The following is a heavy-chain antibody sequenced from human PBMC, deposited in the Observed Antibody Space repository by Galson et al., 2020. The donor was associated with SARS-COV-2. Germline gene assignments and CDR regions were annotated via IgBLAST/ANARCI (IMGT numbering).Heavy chain of an antibody. CDR3: ARYYDILTGYYGNFDY. V-gene: IGHV4-39*01. Sequence: LETLSLTCTVSGGSISSSSYYWGWIRQPPGKGLEWIGSIYYSGSTYYNPSLKSRVTISVDTSKNQFSLKLSSVTAADTAVYYCARYYDILTGYYGNFDYWGQGTLVTVSS. CDR1: GGSISSSSYY. CDR2: IYYSGST. J-gene: IGHJ4*02. D-gene: IGHD3-9*01.